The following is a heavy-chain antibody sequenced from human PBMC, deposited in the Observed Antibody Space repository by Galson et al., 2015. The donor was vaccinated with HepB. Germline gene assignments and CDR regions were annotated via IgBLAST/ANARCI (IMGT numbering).Heavy chain of an antibody. CDR3: AKDPAQIFESYGYVDY. CDR2: ISGSGGST. CDR1: GFTFSSYA. V-gene: IGHV3-23*01. Sequence: SLRLSCAASGFTFSSYAMNWVRQAPGKGLKWVSVISGSGGSTYYADSVKGRFTISRDNSRNTLYLQMNSLRAEDTAVYYCAKDPAQIFESYGYVDYWGQGTLVTVSS. D-gene: IGHD5-18*01. J-gene: IGHJ4*02.